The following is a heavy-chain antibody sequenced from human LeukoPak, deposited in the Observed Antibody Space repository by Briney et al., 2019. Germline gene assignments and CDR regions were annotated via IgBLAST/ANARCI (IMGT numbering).Heavy chain of an antibody. V-gene: IGHV3-30*04. D-gene: IGHD3-16*01. CDR2: ISYDGSNK. J-gene: IGHJ6*03. CDR1: GFTFSSYA. Sequence: GGSLRLSCAASGFTFSSYAMHWVRQAPGKGLEWVAVISYDGSNKYYADSVKGRFTISRDNSKNTLYLQMNSLRAEDTAVYYCARGGEGHYYYYYMDVWGKGTTVTISS. CDR3: ARGGEGHYYYYYMDV.